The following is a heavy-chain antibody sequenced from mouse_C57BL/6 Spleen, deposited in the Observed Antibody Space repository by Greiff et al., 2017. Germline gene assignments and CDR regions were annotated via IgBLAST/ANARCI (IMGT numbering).Heavy chain of an antibody. CDR1: GYTFTGYW. V-gene: IGHV1-9*01. J-gene: IGHJ3*01. CDR3: ATAQATSWFAY. D-gene: IGHD3-2*02. CDR2: ILPGSGSN. Sequence: VQLQQSGAELMKPGASVKLSCKASGYTFTGYWIEWVKQRPGHGLEWIGEILPGSGSNNNNEKFKGKATFTADTSSNTAYMQLSSLTTEDSAIYYCATAQATSWFAYWGQGTLVTVSA.